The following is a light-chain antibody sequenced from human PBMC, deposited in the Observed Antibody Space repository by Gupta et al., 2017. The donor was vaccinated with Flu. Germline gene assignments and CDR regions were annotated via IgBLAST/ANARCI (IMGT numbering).Light chain of an antibody. J-gene: IGKJ2*01. Sequence: DIQMTQSPSSLSASVGDRVTITCRASQSINTYLNWYQQKPGKAPKLLISVASSWQRGVPSRFSGSGYGTDFALTISSRQPEDFAAYYCQQNDSNPPYNFGQGTKVEIK. CDR1: QSINTY. CDR2: VAS. CDR3: QQNDSNPPYN. V-gene: IGKV1-39*01.